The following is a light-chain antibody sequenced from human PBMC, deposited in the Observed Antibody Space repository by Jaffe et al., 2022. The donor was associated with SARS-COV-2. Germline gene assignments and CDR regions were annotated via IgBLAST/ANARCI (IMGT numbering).Light chain of an antibody. J-gene: IGLJ2*01. CDR1: SLRDYY. Sequence: SSELTQDPAVSVALGQTVRITCQGDSLRDYYTSWYRQKPGQAPMLVMFGKNNRASGIPDRFSGSRSGDTASLTITGAQAEDGGVYYCNSRDNTMYPRLFGGGTKLTVL. V-gene: IGLV3-19*01. CDR3: NSRDNTMYPRL. CDR2: GKN.